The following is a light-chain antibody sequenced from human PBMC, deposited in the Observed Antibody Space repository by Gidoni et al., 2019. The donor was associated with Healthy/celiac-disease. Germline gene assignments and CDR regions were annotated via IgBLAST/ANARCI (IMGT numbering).Light chain of an antibody. CDR1: RSVLYSSNNKNH. V-gene: IGKV4-1*01. Sequence: DIVMPQSPASLAVSLGERATINCKSSRSVLYSSNNKNHLAWYQQKPGQPPKLLIYWSSTRESGVPDRFSGSGSGTDFTLTISSLQAEDVAVYYCQQYYSTPRTFGGGTKVEIK. CDR3: QQYYSTPRT. CDR2: WSS. J-gene: IGKJ4*01.